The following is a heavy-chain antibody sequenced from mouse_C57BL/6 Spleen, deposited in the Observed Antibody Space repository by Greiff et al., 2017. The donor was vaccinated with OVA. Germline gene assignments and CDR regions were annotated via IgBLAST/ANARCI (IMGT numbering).Heavy chain of an antibody. Sequence: LQQPWAELVKPGASVELSCKASGYTFPSYWVHWVKQRPGQGLEWIGMIHPNSGSTNYNEKFKSKATLTVDKSSSTAYMQLSSLTSEDSAVYYCARGGTADYWGQGTTLTVSS. V-gene: IGHV1-64*01. CDR2: IHPNSGST. CDR1: GYTFPSYW. D-gene: IGHD1-2*01. J-gene: IGHJ2*01. CDR3: ARGGTADY.